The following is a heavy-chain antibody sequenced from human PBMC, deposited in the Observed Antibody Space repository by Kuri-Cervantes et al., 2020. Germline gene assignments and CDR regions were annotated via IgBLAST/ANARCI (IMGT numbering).Heavy chain of an antibody. V-gene: IGHV4-34*01. CDR3: ARDLRSSGYYYSDY. CDR1: GGSVSNYY. Sequence: SETLSLTCTVSGGSVSNYYWSWIRQPPGKGLEWIGEINHSGSTNYNPSLKSRLSMSIDTSKNQFSLKLSYVTAADTAVYYCARDLRSSGYYYSDYWGQGTLVTVSS. CDR2: INHSGST. D-gene: IGHD3-22*01. J-gene: IGHJ4*02.